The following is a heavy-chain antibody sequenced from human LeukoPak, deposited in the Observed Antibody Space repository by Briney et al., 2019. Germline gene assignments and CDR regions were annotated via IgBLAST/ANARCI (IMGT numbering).Heavy chain of an antibody. V-gene: IGHV3-23*01. CDR3: AKRITMVREGYYFDY. CDR1: GFTFSNYA. Sequence: PGGSLRLSCVASGFTFSNYAMSWVRQAPGKGLEWVSAICDSGACTFYADSVKGRFTISRDNSKNTLSPQMNSLSAEDTAVYYCAKRITMVREGYYFDYWGQGTLVTVSS. D-gene: IGHD3-10*01. J-gene: IGHJ4*02. CDR2: ICDSGACT.